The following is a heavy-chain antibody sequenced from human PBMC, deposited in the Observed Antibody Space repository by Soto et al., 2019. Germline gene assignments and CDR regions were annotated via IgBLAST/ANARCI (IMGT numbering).Heavy chain of an antibody. V-gene: IGHV3-23*01. CDR3: AKNQERELPRVIDF. CDR1: GLTFSNYA. Sequence: EVRLLESGGGLVKPGGSLRLSCATSGLTFSNYAMSWVRQAPGGGLEGVSSMSGSSSTTYYADSVKGRFTISRDRSKNTLYLQMSSLRAEDTDLYYCAKNQERELPRVIDFWGQGTLVTVSS. CDR2: MSGSSSTT. J-gene: IGHJ4*02. D-gene: IGHD1-7*01.